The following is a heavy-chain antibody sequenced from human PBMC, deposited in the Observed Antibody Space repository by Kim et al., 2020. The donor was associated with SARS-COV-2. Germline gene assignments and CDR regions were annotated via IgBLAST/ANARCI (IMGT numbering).Heavy chain of an antibody. J-gene: IGHJ4*02. V-gene: IGHV3-23*01. CDR2: ISGSGGST. Sequence: GGSLRLSCAASGFTFSSYAMSWVRQAPGKGLEWVSAISGSGGSTYYADSVKGRFTISRDNSKNTLYLQMNSLRAEDTAVYYCAKDQGYCSGGSCSDYFDYWGQGTLVTVSS. D-gene: IGHD2-15*01. CDR1: GFTFSSYA. CDR3: AKDQGYCSGGSCSDYFDY.